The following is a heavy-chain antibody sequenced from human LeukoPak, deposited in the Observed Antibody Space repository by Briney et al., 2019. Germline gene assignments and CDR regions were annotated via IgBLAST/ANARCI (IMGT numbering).Heavy chain of an antibody. Sequence: PGGSLRLSCAASGFTFSSHAMHWVRQAPGKGLEWVAAISYDGTKTYYADSVKGRITISRDNFKNALHLQMNSLRAEDTAVYYCVRQMDEGLDIWGQGTKVTVSS. D-gene: IGHD2-2*03. V-gene: IGHV3-30*04. J-gene: IGHJ3*02. CDR2: ISYDGTKT. CDR3: VRQMDEGLDI. CDR1: GFTFSSHA.